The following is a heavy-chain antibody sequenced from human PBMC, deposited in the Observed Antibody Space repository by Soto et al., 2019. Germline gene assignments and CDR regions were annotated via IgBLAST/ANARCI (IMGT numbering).Heavy chain of an antibody. CDR1: SASLSSTNYT. J-gene: IGHJ6*02. CDR3: ARLHGYCISSSCHGHYAMDV. D-gene: IGHD2-2*01. Sequence: SDTLSLTCTVSSASLSSTNYTRGWIRQPPGKGLEWIGNIYYSGSTYYNPSLNSRVTVSVDTSKNQFSLKVTSVTAADTAVYYCARLHGYCISSSCHGHYAMDVWGQGTTVTVS. CDR2: IYYSGST. V-gene: IGHV4-39*01.